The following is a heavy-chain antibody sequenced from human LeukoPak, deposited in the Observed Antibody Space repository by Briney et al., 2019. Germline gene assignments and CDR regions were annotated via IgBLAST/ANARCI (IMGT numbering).Heavy chain of an antibody. Sequence: ASVKVSCKTSGYTFTIYYMHWVRQAPGQGLEWMGWINPNSGATTYAQRFQGRVTMTRDTSISTAYMELSRLRSDDTAVYHCARNPAYCTSTSCYNDYWGQGTLVTVSS. D-gene: IGHD2-2*02. CDR1: GYTFTIYY. CDR2: INPNSGAT. V-gene: IGHV1-2*02. J-gene: IGHJ4*02. CDR3: ARNPAYCTSTSCYNDY.